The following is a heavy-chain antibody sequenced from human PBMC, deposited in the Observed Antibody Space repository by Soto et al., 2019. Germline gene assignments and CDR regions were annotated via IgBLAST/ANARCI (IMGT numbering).Heavy chain of an antibody. Sequence: GESLKISCKGSGYSFTSYWISWVRQMPGKGLEWMGRIDPSDSYTNYSPSFQGHVKISADKSISTAYMQWSSLKASDTAMYYCARMRDIAVAGTDYWGQGTLVTVSS. CDR3: ARMRDIAVAGTDY. CDR1: GYSFTSYW. CDR2: IDPSDSYT. V-gene: IGHV5-10-1*01. D-gene: IGHD6-19*01. J-gene: IGHJ4*02.